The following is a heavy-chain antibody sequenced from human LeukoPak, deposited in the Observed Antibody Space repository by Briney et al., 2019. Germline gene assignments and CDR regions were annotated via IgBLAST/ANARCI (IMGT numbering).Heavy chain of an antibody. J-gene: IGHJ4*02. V-gene: IGHV1-69*04. D-gene: IGHD3-16*01. CDR1: VGTFSRYG. Sequence: GASVKVSCKASVGTFSRYGISWVRQAPGQGLEWMGRIIPILGITNYAQKFQGRVTITADKSTTTAYMELSSLRSEDTAVYFCARGFESSTSYVSDFDFWGQGSLVTVSS. CDR2: IIPILGIT. CDR3: ARGFESSTSYVSDFDF.